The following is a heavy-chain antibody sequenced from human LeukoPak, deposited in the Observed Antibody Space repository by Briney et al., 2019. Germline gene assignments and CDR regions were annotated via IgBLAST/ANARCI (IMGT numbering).Heavy chain of an antibody. Sequence: SVKVSCKASGYTFTSYGISWVRQAPGQGLEWMGRIIAILDTTHYAQKFQGRFTITADKSTTTVYTELSSLRSDDTAVYYCVRSGYDYDWFDPWGQGTLVTVSS. CDR1: GYTFTSYG. J-gene: IGHJ5*02. CDR2: IIAILDTT. CDR3: VRSGYDYDWFDP. D-gene: IGHD5-12*01. V-gene: IGHV1-69*04.